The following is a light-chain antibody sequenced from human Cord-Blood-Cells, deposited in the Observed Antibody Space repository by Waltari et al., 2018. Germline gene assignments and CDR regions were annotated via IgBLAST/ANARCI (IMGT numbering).Light chain of an antibody. V-gene: IGKV3-15*01. CDR3: QQYNNWPPYT. Sequence: EILMTQSPPPLSVSPGERATLSCRASQIVSSKLHWYQQKPGQAPSLRIYGASTRATGIPARISGSGSGTEVTLTISSLQAEDFAVYYCQQYNNWPPYTFGQGTKLEIK. CDR1: QIVSSK. J-gene: IGKJ2*01. CDR2: GAS.